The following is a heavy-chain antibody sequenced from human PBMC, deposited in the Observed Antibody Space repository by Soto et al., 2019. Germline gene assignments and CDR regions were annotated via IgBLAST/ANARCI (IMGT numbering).Heavy chain of an antibody. CDR1: GFTFSSYA. D-gene: IGHD3-3*01. CDR2: ISGSGGST. V-gene: IGHV3-23*01. Sequence: GGSLRLSCAASGFTFSSYAMSWVRQAPGKGLEWVSAISGSGGSTYYADSVKGRFTISRDNSKNTLYLQMNSLRAEDTAVYYCAKEETYYDFWSGQSHGFDPWGQGTLVTVSS. CDR3: AKEETYYDFWSGQSHGFDP. J-gene: IGHJ5*02.